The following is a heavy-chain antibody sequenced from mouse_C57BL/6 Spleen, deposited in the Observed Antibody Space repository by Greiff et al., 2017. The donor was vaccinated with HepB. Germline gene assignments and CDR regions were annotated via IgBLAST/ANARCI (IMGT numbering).Heavy chain of an antibody. CDR3: ERDHYYGSDYFDY. CDR2: ISSGSSTI. Sequence: EVHLVESGGGLVKPGGSLKLSCAASGFTFSDYGMHWVRQAPEKGLEWVAYISSGSSTIYYADTVKGRFTISRDNAKNTLFLQMTSLRSEDTAMYYCERDHYYGSDYFDYWGQGTTLTVSS. J-gene: IGHJ2*01. D-gene: IGHD1-1*01. CDR1: GFTFSDYG. V-gene: IGHV5-17*01.